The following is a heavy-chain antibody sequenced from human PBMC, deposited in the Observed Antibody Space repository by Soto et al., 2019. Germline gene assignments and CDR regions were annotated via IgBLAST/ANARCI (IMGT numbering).Heavy chain of an antibody. D-gene: IGHD6-13*01. J-gene: IGHJ4*02. CDR2: INAGNGNT. V-gene: IGHV1-3*01. CDR3: ERDSVAAQY. CDR1: GHTFTSYT. Sequence: QVQVVQSGAEVKKPGASVKVSCKASGHTFTSYTMHWVRQAPGQRLEWMGCINAGNGNTKYSQKFQGRGTITRDTSASTAYMELRSLRSEDTAVYYCERDSVAAQYWGQGTLFTVSS.